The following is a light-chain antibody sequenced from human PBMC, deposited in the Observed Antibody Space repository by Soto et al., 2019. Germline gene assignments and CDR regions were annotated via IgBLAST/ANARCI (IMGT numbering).Light chain of an antibody. CDR1: SGHSNYV. V-gene: IGLV4-69*01. CDR3: QTWDTGIRV. J-gene: IGLJ2*01. CDR2: LNSDGSH. Sequence: QSVLTQSPSASASLGASVKLTCTLSSGHSNYVIAWHQQQPEKGPRYLMKLNSDGSHSKGDGIPDRFSGSSSGAERYLTISILQSEDEADYYCQTWDTGIRVFGGGTQLTVL.